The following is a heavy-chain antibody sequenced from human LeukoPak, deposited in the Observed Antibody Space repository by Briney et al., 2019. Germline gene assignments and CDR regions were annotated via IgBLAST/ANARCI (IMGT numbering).Heavy chain of an antibody. D-gene: IGHD6-19*01. CDR1: GYSFTSYW. J-gene: IGHJ6*03. V-gene: IGHV5-51*01. CDR3: ARLAVAGTRYYYYYMDV. CDR2: IYPGDSDT. Sequence: GESLKISCNGSGYSFTSYWIGWVRQLPGKGLVWMGIIYPGDSDTRYSPSFQGQVTISADKSISTAYLQWSSLKASDTAMYYCARLAVAGTRYYYYYMDVWGKGTTVTVSS.